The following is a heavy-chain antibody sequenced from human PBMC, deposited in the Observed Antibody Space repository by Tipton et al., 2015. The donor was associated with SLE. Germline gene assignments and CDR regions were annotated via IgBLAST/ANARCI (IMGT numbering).Heavy chain of an antibody. CDR1: GGSFSGYY. J-gene: IGHJ5*02. Sequence: TLSLTCAVYGGSFSGYYWSWIRQPPGKGLEWIGEINHSGSTNYNPSLKSRVTISVDTSKNQFSLKLSSVTAADTAVYYCAREPPRGQGWFDPWGQGTLVTVSS. CDR3: AREPPRGQGWFDP. V-gene: IGHV4-34*01. CDR2: INHSGST.